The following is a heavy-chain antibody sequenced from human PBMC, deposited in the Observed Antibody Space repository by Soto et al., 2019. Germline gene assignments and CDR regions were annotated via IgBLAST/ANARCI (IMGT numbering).Heavy chain of an antibody. CDR3: ARHAAELVVVPAAILDY. Sequence: PGESLKISCKGSGYNFTSYWISWVRQMPGKGLEWMGRIDTSDSYTNYSPSFQGHVTISADKSISTAYLQWSSLKASDTAMYYCARHAAELVVVPAAILDYWGQGTLVTVSS. J-gene: IGHJ4*02. D-gene: IGHD2-2*02. CDR1: GYNFTSYW. V-gene: IGHV5-10-1*01. CDR2: IDTSDSYT.